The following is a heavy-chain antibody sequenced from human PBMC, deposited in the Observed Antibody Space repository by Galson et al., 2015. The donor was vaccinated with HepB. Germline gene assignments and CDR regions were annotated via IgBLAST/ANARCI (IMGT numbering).Heavy chain of an antibody. CDR3: ARDLPANYYYGMDV. CDR1: GYTFTSYG. CDR2: ISAYNGNT. Sequence: SVKVSCKASGYTFTSYGISWVRQAPGQGLEWMGWISAYNGNTNYAQKLQGRVTMTTDTSTSTAYMELRSLRSDDTAVYYCARDLPANYYYGMDVWGQGTTVTVSS. J-gene: IGHJ6*02. V-gene: IGHV1-18*01.